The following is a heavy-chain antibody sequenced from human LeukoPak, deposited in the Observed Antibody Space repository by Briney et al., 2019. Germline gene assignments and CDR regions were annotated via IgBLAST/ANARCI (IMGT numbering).Heavy chain of an antibody. CDR2: IYPGDSDT. J-gene: IGHJ3*02. CDR1: GYSFSSYW. V-gene: IGHV5-51*01. Sequence: GESLKISCKGSGYSFSSYWIGWVRQMPGKGLEWMGVIYPGDSDTTYSPSFEGQVTISADKSISTAYLQWSSLKASDTAMYYCARRYCSSTSCYRAFDIWGHGPMVTVSS. CDR3: ARRYCSSTSCYRAFDI. D-gene: IGHD2-2*02.